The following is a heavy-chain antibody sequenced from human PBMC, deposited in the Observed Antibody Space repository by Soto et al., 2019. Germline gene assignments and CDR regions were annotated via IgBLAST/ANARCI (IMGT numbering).Heavy chain of an antibody. CDR2: IYDSESA. CDR3: ARASSSSSAADY. V-gene: IGHV4-31*03. J-gene: IGHJ4*02. Sequence: QVQLQESGPGLVKASQTLSLICSVSGESISSGGYYWSWIRHHPGKGLEWIGYIYDSESAYYNPSLKRRATISMDTSKNHFAMKLSSVTAADTAVYYCARASSSSSAADYWGQGTLITVSS. D-gene: IGHD6-6*01. CDR1: GESISSGGYY.